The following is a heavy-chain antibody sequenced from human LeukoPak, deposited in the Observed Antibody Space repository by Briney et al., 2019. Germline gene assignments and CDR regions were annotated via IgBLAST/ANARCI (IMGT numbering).Heavy chain of an antibody. CDR2: ISYSGST. Sequence: SETLSLTCTVSGGSISSYYWSWFRQPPGKGLEWIGYISYSGSTNFNPSLKSRVTISVDTSKNQFSLKLSSVAAADTAVYYCAREGTAGTNLNWFDPWGQGTLVTVPS. CDR1: GGSISSYY. CDR3: AREGTAGTNLNWFDP. V-gene: IGHV4-59*01. D-gene: IGHD1-1*01. J-gene: IGHJ5*02.